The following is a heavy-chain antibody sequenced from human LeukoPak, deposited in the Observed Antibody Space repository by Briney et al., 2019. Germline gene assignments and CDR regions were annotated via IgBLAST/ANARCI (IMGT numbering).Heavy chain of an antibody. CDR1: GFTFSSYS. V-gene: IGHV3-23*01. D-gene: IGHD1-1*01. CDR2: IIGSGLST. Sequence: GGSLRLSCAASGFTFSSYSMNWVRQAPGKGLEWVSAIIGSGLSTYYADSVKGRFTISRDNSKNTLYLQMNSLRADDTAVYYCAKLEPLNFDYWGQGTLVTVSS. CDR3: AKLEPLNFDY. J-gene: IGHJ4*02.